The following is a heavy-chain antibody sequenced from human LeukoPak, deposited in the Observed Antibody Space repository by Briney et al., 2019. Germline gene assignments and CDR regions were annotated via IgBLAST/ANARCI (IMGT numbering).Heavy chain of an antibody. CDR2: ISSSSSYI. D-gene: IGHD6-13*01. CDR3: ARDHRCSSWYCRENNWFDP. CDR1: GFTFSSYN. Sequence: PGGSLRLSCAASGFTFSSYNMNWVRQAPGKGLEWVSSISSSSSYIYYADSVKGRFTISRDNAKNSLYLQMNSLRAEDTAVYYCARDHRCSSWYCRENNWFDPWGQGTLVTVSS. J-gene: IGHJ5*02. V-gene: IGHV3-21*01.